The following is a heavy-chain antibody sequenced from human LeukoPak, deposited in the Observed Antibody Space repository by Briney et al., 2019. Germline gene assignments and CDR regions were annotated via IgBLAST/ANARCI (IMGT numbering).Heavy chain of an antibody. D-gene: IGHD5-12*01. CDR3: ARGTDSGYDAFDI. CDR2: TYYSGTT. V-gene: IGHV4-31*03. J-gene: IGHJ3*02. Sequence: PSQTLSLTCSVSGASIRSGDYYWSWIRQHPGKGLEWIGYTYYSGTTYFNPSLKSRLTISVDTSKNLFSLKLSAVTAADTAVYYCARGTDSGYDAFDIWGQGTMVTVSS. CDR1: GASIRSGDYY.